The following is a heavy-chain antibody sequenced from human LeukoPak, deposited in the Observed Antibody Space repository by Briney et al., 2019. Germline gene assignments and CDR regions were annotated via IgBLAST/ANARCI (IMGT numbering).Heavy chain of an antibody. D-gene: IGHD3-3*01. CDR2: ISSSSSYI. CDR1: GFTFSSYS. J-gene: IGHJ4*02. V-gene: IGHV3-21*01. Sequence: PGGSLRLYCAASGFTFSSYSMNWVRQAPGKGLEWVSSISSSSSYIYYADSVKGRFTISRDNAKNSLYLQMNSLRAEDTAVYYCARDSNRYTIFGPIDYWGQGTLVTVSS. CDR3: ARDSNRYTIFGPIDY.